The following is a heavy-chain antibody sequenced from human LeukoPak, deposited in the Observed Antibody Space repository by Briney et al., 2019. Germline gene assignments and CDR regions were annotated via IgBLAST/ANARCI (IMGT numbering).Heavy chain of an antibody. Sequence: GPLRLSCAASGFTFDDYGMSWVRQAPGKGLEWVSGINWNGGSTGYADSVKGRFTISRDNAKNSLYLQMNSLRAEDTALYYCARGLYSSSWYGSDYWGQGTLVTVSS. D-gene: IGHD6-13*01. CDR1: GFTFDDYG. CDR3: ARGLYSSSWYGSDY. J-gene: IGHJ4*02. CDR2: INWNGGST. V-gene: IGHV3-20*04.